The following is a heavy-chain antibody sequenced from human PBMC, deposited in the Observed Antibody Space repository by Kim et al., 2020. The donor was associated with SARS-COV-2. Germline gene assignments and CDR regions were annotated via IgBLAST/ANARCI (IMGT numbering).Heavy chain of an antibody. CDR1: GYIFTGYY. CDR3: ARAGSSSPYKS. D-gene: IGHD6-6*01. CDR2: INPNSGDT. Sequence: ASVKVSCKASGYIFTGYYMDWVRQAPGQGLEWMGRINPNSGDTNYAQKFQGRVTMTRDTSISTVYMEMSSLRSDDTAVYFCARAGSSSPYKSWGQGTLGT. J-gene: IGHJ5*02. V-gene: IGHV1-2*06.